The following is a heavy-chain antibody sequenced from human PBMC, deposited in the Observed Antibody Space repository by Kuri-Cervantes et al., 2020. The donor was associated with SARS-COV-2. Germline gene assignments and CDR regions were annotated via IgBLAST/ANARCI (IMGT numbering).Heavy chain of an antibody. CDR1: GGSVSSGSYY. Sequence: SETLSLTCSVSGGSVSSGSYYWSWIRQPPGKGLEWIGYIYYSGSTNYNPFLKSRVTISVDTSKHQFSLRLSSLTAADTAIYYCAAAVGFFDYWGQGTLVTVSS. J-gene: IGHJ4*02. CDR2: IYYSGST. CDR3: AAAVGFFDY. V-gene: IGHV4-61*01. D-gene: IGHD6-13*01.